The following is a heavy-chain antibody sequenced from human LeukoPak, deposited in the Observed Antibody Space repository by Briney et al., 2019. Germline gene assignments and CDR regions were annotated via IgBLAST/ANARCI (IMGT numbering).Heavy chain of an antibody. CDR3: ARGRVSSSTWYSTYYYFFYMDF. CDR2: VDHTGST. Sequence: SETLSLTCTVSDDSITLYYWTWIRQPPGKGLEWIGYVDHTGSTKFNPSLNGRVSISRDTSNNFFSLRLRSVTAADTAVYFCARGRVSSSTWYSTYYYFFYMDFWGKGTTVTVSS. D-gene: IGHD4-11*01. CDR1: DDSITLYY. J-gene: IGHJ6*03. V-gene: IGHV4-59*01.